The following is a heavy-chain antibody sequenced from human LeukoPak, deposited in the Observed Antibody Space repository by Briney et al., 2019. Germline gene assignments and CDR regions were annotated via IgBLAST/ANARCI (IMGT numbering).Heavy chain of an antibody. CDR2: ISYDGSNK. CDR3: ARNLESGSFYGSFVY. D-gene: IGHD1-26*01. Sequence: GGSLRLSCAASGFTFSTYGMHWVRQAPGKGLKWVAVISYDGSNKYYADSVKGRFTISRDNSKNTLYLQMNSLRAEDTAVYYCARNLESGSFYGSFVYWGQGSLVTVSS. V-gene: IGHV3-30*03. J-gene: IGHJ4*02. CDR1: GFTFSTYG.